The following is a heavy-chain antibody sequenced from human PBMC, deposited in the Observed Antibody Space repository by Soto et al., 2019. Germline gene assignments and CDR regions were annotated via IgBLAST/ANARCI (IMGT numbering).Heavy chain of an antibody. D-gene: IGHD6-13*01. CDR1: GFTLRNYS. V-gene: IGHV3-48*02. J-gene: IGHJ6*02. Sequence: GGSLILSCSVTGFTLRNYSMNWVRKAPGKGLEWVSYIDGIGTTIYYADSVKGRFAISRDNAKNSVYLQMSSLRDEDTAVYFCARDQLLATVGTNSYYGLDVWGQGTTVTVSS. CDR2: IDGIGTTI. CDR3: ARDQLLATVGTNSYYGLDV.